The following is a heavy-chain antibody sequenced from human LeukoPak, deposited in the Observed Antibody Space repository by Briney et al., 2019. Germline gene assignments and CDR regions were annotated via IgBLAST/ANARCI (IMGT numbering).Heavy chain of an antibody. D-gene: IGHD3-3*01. CDR1: GGSISSYY. Sequence: SETLSLTCTVSGGSISSYYWSWIRQPPGKGLEWIGYIYYSGSTNYNPSLKSRVTISVDTSKNQFSLKLSSATAADTAVYYCASSLLYYDFWSGYSWWFDPWGQGTLVTVSS. CDR3: ASSLLYYDFWSGYSWWFDP. V-gene: IGHV4-59*12. CDR2: IYYSGST. J-gene: IGHJ5*02.